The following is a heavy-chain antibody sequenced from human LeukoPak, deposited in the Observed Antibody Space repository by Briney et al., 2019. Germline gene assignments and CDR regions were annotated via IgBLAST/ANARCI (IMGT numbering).Heavy chain of an antibody. D-gene: IGHD6-19*01. Sequence: GGSLRLSCAASGFTFSSYAMSWVRQAPGKGLEWVSAISGSGGSTYYAGSVKGRFTISRDNSKNTLYLQMNSLRAEDTAVYYCAKEGQWPNYYYGMDVWGQGTSVTVSS. V-gene: IGHV3-23*01. J-gene: IGHJ6*02. CDR2: ISGSGGST. CDR3: AKEGQWPNYYYGMDV. CDR1: GFTFSSYA.